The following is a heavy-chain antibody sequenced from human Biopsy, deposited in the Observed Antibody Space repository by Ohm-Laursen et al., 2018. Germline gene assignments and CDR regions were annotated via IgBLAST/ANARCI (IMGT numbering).Heavy chain of an antibody. J-gene: IGHJ3*01. D-gene: IGHD6-19*01. CDR3: AAGTRYSSGWYNAVDF. CDR2: IIPFFGTS. V-gene: IGHV1-69*06. Sequence: SSVKVSCKASGGTFNGYGINWVRQAPGQGLEWMGGIIPFFGTSDYAQTFQGRVTITADKSTSTSYMELTRLRPEDSAVYYCAAGTRYSSGWYNAVDFWGQGTMVTVSS. CDR1: GGTFNGYG.